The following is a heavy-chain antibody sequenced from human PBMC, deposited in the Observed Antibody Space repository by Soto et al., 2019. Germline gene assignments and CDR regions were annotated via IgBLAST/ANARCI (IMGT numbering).Heavy chain of an antibody. J-gene: IGHJ6*03. CDR2: VSYSGST. Sequence: PSETLSLTCTVSGGSISNSSYLWGWIRQPPGKGLQWIGSVSYSGSTYYNPSLKSRVTISVDTSKNQFSLKLSSVTAADTAVYYCARDSVVYSNYYYYYMDVWGKGTTVTVSS. CDR3: ARDSVVYSNYYYYYMDV. V-gene: IGHV4-39*02. D-gene: IGHD4-4*01. CDR1: GGSISNSSYL.